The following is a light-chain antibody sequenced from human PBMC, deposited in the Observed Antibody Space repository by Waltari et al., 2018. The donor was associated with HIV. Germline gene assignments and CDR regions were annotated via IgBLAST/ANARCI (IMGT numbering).Light chain of an antibody. CDR2: SNN. CDR3: ATWDDSLKGYV. CDR1: SPNLGSNT. J-gene: IGLJ1*01. V-gene: IGLV1-44*01. Sequence: QSVLTQPPSASTTPGQRVTISCSGSSPNLGSNTVNWYEQLPGAAPKLRIYSNNQRPSGVPDRFSGSKSGTSASLAISGLHSDDEADYYCATWDDSLKGYVFGTGTKVTVL.